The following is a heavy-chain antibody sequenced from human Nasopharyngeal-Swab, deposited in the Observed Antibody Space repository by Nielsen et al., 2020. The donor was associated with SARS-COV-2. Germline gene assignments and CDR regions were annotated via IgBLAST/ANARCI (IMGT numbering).Heavy chain of an antibody. D-gene: IGHD3-22*01. CDR2: IIPIFGTA. CDR3: ARGPSSGYYLYAFDI. Sequence: WVRQAPGHGLEWMGGIIPIFGTANYAQKFQGRVTITADESTSTAYMELSSLRSEDTAVYYCARGPSSGYYLYAFDIWGQGTMVTVSS. J-gene: IGHJ3*02. V-gene: IGHV1-69*01.